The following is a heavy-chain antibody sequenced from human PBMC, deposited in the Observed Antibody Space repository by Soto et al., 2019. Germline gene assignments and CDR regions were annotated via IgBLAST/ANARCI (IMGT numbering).Heavy chain of an antibody. D-gene: IGHD3-16*02. CDR2: INHSGST. J-gene: IGHJ3*02. V-gene: IGHV4-34*01. CDR3: ARDNYDYIWGSYRRTRDYAFDI. Sequence: SETLSLTCAVYGRSFSGYYWSWIRQPPGKGLEWIGEINHSGSTNYNPSLKSRVTISVDTSKNQFSLKLSSVTAADTAVYYCARDNYDYIWGSYRRTRDYAFDIWGQGTMVTVSS. CDR1: GRSFSGYY.